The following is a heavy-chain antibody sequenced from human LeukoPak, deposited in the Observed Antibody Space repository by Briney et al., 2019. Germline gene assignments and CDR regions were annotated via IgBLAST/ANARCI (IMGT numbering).Heavy chain of an antibody. CDR1: GVTFSGFA. D-gene: IGHD1-26*01. CDR3: AKMKGHPLPKYYMDV. Sequence: PVGSLRLSCAASGVTFSGFAMSWVRRTPGKGLEWGSGISGSGDNTLYADSVNGRFTISRDNSKNTLYLEMNSLRAEDTAIYYCAKMKGHPLPKYYMDVWGQGTTVTVSS. V-gene: IGHV3-23*01. J-gene: IGHJ6*01. CDR2: ISGSGDNT.